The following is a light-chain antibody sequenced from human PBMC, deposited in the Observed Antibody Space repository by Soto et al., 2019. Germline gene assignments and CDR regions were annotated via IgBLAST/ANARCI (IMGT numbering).Light chain of an antibody. CDR1: QSVSSY. J-gene: IGKJ1*01. Sequence: EIVLTQSPATLSLSPGERATLFCRASQSVSSYLAWYQQKPGQAPRLLIYDASNRATGIPARFSGSGSGTDFSLTISSLEPEDFAVYYCQQRSDWPRTFGQGNK. CDR3: QQRSDWPRT. V-gene: IGKV3-11*01. CDR2: DAS.